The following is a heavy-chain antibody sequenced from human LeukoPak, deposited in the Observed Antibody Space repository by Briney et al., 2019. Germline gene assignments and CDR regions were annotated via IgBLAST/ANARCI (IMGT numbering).Heavy chain of an antibody. CDR3: ASLSGSRGADFDY. D-gene: IGHD6-19*01. CDR2: ITSSSAYT. CDR1: GFTFSTYN. V-gene: IGHV3-21*01. Sequence: GGSLRLSCAASGFTFSTYNMNWVRQTPGKGLEWVSSITSSSAYTFYADSVRGRFTISRDNAKSSLYLQMNSLRAEDTAVYYCASLSGSRGADFDYWGQGTLVTVSS. J-gene: IGHJ4*02.